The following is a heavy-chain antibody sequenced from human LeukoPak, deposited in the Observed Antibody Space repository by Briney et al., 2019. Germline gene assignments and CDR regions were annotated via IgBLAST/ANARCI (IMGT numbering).Heavy chain of an antibody. V-gene: IGHV3-23*01. D-gene: IGHD3-10*01. CDR1: GFIFSNYA. CDR2: ITNSGGTT. Sequence: PXGSLRLSCAASGFIFSNYAISWVRQAPGKGLEWVSAITNSGGTTYYADSVKGRFTISRDNSKNTLYLQMNSLRAEDTAVYYCAKFLGVSVWYGISGPWGQGTLVTVSS. J-gene: IGHJ5*02. CDR3: AKFLGVSVWYGISGP.